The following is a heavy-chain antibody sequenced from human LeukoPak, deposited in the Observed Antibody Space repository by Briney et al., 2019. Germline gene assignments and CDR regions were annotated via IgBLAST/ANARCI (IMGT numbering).Heavy chain of an antibody. CDR3: ARAPPSYYESTGSYRGCGYFDY. J-gene: IGHJ4*02. V-gene: IGHV3-7*01. D-gene: IGHD3-22*01. Sequence: GGSLRLTCATSGFPFETNAMSWVRQAPGKGLEWVANIKQDGSEKYYVDSVKGRFTISRDNAKNSLYLQLDSLRAEDTAVYYCARAPPSYYESTGSYRGCGYFDYWGQGTLVTVSS. CDR2: IKQDGSEK. CDR1: GFPFETNA.